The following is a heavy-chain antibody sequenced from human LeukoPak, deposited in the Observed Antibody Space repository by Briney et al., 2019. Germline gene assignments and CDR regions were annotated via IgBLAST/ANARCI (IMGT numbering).Heavy chain of an antibody. D-gene: IGHD3-22*01. CDR1: GFTFSRYA. CDR3: AQEYDSSGYYVALVDY. Sequence: GWSLRLSCAASGFTFSRYARSLVRQAPGKWLEGVSAISGSGCSRYYADSVEGRFTISRDNSKNTVYRQIKDLSAEDRAVYYCAQEYDSSGYYVALVDYWGQGTLVTVSS. V-gene: IGHV3-23*01. J-gene: IGHJ4*02. CDR2: ISGSGCSR.